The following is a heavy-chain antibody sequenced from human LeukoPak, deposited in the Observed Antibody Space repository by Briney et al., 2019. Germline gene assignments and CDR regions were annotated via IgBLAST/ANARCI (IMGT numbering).Heavy chain of an antibody. Sequence: SETLSLTCSVSGGSVSSSSYFWGWLRQPPGKGLEWIGEINHSGSTNYNPSLKSRVTISVDTSKNQFSLKLSSVTAADTAVYYCARGRRVVPAAIGYYMDVWGKGTTVTVSS. CDR1: GGSVSSSSYF. CDR2: INHSGST. J-gene: IGHJ6*03. CDR3: ARGRRVVPAAIGYYMDV. V-gene: IGHV4-39*07. D-gene: IGHD2-2*01.